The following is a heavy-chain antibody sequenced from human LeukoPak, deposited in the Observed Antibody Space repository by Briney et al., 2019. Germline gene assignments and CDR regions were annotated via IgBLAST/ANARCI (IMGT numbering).Heavy chain of an antibody. CDR1: GFIFSNAW. CDR3: TTTYIVASTRKFGDY. J-gene: IGHJ4*02. V-gene: IGHV3-15*01. D-gene: IGHD5-12*01. CDR2: IKSKTAGGTT. Sequence: PGGSLRLSRAASGFIFSNAWMNWVRQAPGKGLEWVGRIKSKTAGGTTDYAAPVKGRFTISRDDSQNTVDLQISSLTAEDTAMYFCTTTYIVASTRKFGDYWGQGTLVVVSS.